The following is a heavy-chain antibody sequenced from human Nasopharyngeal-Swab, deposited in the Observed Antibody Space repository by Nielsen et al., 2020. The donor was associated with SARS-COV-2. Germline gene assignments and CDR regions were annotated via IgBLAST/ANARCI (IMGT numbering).Heavy chain of an antibody. V-gene: IGHV3-9*01. D-gene: IGHD5-12*01. CDR1: GFTFDDYA. J-gene: IGHJ4*02. CDR2: LSWNSGII. Sequence: GGSLRLSCAASGFTFDDYAMHWVRQAPGKGLEWVSGLSWNSGIIGYADSVKGRFTISRDNAKNSLYLRMNSLRAEDTALYYCAKGWVATTSLLDYWGQGTLVTVSS. CDR3: AKGWVATTSLLDY.